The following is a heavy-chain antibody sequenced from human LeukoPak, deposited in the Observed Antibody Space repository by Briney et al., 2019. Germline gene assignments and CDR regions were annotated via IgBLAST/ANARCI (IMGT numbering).Heavy chain of an antibody. J-gene: IGHJ3*02. D-gene: IGHD2-2*01. V-gene: IGHV4-39*07. CDR1: GGSISSSSYY. CDR2: IYYSGST. Sequence: SETLSLTCTVSGGSISSSSYYWGWIRQPPGKGLEWIGSIYYSGSTYDNPSLKSRVTISVDTSKNQFSLKLSSVTAADTAVYYCARDSYCSSTSCYYAEAFDIWGQGTMVTVSS. CDR3: ARDSYCSSTSCYYAEAFDI.